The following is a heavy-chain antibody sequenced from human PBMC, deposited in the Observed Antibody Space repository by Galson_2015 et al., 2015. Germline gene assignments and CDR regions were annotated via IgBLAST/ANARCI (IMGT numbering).Heavy chain of an antibody. Sequence: SLRLSCAASGFTFSSYAMSWVRQAPGKGLEWVSAISGSGGSTYYADSVKGRFTISRDNSKNTLYLQMNSLRAEDTAVYYCAKDPRDSSRYAWFDPWGQGTLVTVSS. CDR3: AKDPRDSSRYAWFDP. V-gene: IGHV3-23*01. CDR1: GFTFSSYA. J-gene: IGHJ5*02. CDR2: ISGSGGST. D-gene: IGHD6-25*01.